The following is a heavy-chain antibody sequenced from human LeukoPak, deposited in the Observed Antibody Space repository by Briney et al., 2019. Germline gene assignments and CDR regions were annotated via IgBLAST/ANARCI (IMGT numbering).Heavy chain of an antibody. CDR3: ARIADYYDSSGYNSVDY. V-gene: IGHV3-73*01. D-gene: IGHD3-22*01. CDR1: GFTFSGSA. CDR2: IRSKANSYAT. J-gene: IGHJ4*02. Sequence: GGSLRLSCAASGFTFSGSAMHWVRQASGKGLEWVGRIRSKANSYATVYAASVKGRFTISRDNSKNTLYLQMNSLRAEDTAVYYCARIADYYDSSGYNSVDYWGQGTLVTVSS.